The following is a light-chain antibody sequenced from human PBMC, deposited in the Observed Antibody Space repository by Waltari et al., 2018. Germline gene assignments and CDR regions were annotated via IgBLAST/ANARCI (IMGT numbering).Light chain of an antibody. CDR2: EVS. Sequence: HSALTQPASVSGSPGQSITLSCTGTSGDVGIYRFVSWYQQHPGKAPKLMIYEVSNRPSGVSNRFSGSKSGNTASLTISGLQAEDEADYYCSSYTTSTSYVVFGGGTKLTVL. CDR1: SGDVGIYRF. J-gene: IGLJ2*01. V-gene: IGLV2-14*01. CDR3: SSYTTSTSYVV.